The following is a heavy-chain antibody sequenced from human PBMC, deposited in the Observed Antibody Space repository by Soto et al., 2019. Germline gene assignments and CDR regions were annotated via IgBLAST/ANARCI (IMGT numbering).Heavy chain of an antibody. CDR3: AREVGLGGLRYGDAFDI. Sequence: QVQLVESGGGVVQPGRSLRLSCAASGFTFSSYAMHWVRQAPGKGLEWVAVISYDGSNKYYADSVKGRFTISRDNSKNTLYLQMNSLRAEDTAVYYCAREVGLGGLRYGDAFDIWGQGTMVTVSS. CDR1: GFTFSSYA. D-gene: IGHD2-15*01. CDR2: ISYDGSNK. V-gene: IGHV3-30-3*01. J-gene: IGHJ3*02.